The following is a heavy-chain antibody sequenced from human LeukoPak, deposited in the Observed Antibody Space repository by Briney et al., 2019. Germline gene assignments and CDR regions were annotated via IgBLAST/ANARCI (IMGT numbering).Heavy chain of an antibody. J-gene: IGHJ5*02. Sequence: GASVTVSCKASGYTFTSYGISWVRQAPGQGLEWMGWISAYNGNTNYAQKLQGRVTMTTDTSTSTAYMELRSLRSDDTAVYYCARASDRVTIFGVVIPRFDPWGQGTLVTVSS. V-gene: IGHV1-18*01. CDR3: ARASDRVTIFGVVIPRFDP. CDR1: GYTFTSYG. D-gene: IGHD3-3*01. CDR2: ISAYNGNT.